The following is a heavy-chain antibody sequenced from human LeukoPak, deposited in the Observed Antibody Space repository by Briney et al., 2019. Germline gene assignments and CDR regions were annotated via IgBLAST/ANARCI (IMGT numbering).Heavy chain of an antibody. J-gene: IGHJ6*02. D-gene: IGHD3-3*01. Sequence: GGSLGLSCAASGFTFSSYRMNWVRQAPGKGLEWVSYISGGGSNIYYADSVKGRFTVSRDDAKNSLYLQMNSLRAEDTAVYHCARTPTYGFWSGYTLYVWGQGTTVTVSS. CDR1: GFTFSSYR. CDR2: ISGGGSNI. CDR3: ARTPTYGFWSGYTLYV. V-gene: IGHV3-48*03.